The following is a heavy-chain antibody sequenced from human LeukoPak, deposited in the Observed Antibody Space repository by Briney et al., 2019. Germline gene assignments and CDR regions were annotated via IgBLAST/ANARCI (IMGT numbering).Heavy chain of an antibody. CDR2: INTYSGVT. D-gene: IGHD6-19*01. Sequence: SVKVSCKASGDTFSGYFIHWVRQAPGQGLEWMGNINTYSGVTNYAQRFQGRVTMTRDTSIATAYMELSSLRSDETAVYYCAREDESGWRRFDYWGQGTLVTVSS. V-gene: IGHV1-2*02. CDR3: AREDESGWRRFDY. J-gene: IGHJ4*02. CDR1: GDTFSGYF.